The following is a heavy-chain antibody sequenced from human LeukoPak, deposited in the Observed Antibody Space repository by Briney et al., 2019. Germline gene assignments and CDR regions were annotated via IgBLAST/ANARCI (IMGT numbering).Heavy chain of an antibody. D-gene: IGHD4-23*01. Sequence: KPSETLSLTCTVSGGSISSYYWSWIRQPPGKGLERIGYIYYSGSTNYNPSLKSRVTISVDTSKNQFSLKLSSVTAADTAVYYCARVGPGGNSNYWGQGTLVTVSS. V-gene: IGHV4-59*01. CDR3: ARVGPGGNSNY. CDR1: GGSISSYY. CDR2: IYYSGST. J-gene: IGHJ4*02.